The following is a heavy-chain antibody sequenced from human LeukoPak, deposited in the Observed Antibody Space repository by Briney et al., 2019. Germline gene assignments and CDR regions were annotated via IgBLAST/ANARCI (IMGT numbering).Heavy chain of an antibody. D-gene: IGHD6-19*01. V-gene: IGHV4-59*02. CDR1: GGSVSSYY. CDR3: ARDLAGAGFFDF. J-gene: IGHJ4*02. CDR2: IYYRGST. Sequence: SETLSLTCAVSGGSVSSYYWNWIRQPPGKGLEWIGYIYYRGSTSYNPSLKSRATISVDTSKNQFSLKLSSVTAADTAVYYRARDLAGAGFFDFWGQGTLVTVSS.